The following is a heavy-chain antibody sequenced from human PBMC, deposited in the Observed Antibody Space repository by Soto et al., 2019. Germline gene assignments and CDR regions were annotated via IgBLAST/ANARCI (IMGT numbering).Heavy chain of an antibody. D-gene: IGHD3-22*01. Sequence: ASVKVSCKASGYTFTSYGISWVRQAPGQGLEWMGWISAYNGNTNYAQKLQGRVTMTTDTSTSTAYMELRSLRSDDTAVYYCARDSRYYDSSGYPYYFDYWGQGTLVTVS. CDR2: ISAYNGNT. CDR1: GYTFTSYG. CDR3: ARDSRYYDSSGYPYYFDY. J-gene: IGHJ4*02. V-gene: IGHV1-18*01.